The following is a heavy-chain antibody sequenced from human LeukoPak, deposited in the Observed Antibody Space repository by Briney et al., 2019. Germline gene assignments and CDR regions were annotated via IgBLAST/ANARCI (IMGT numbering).Heavy chain of an antibody. J-gene: IGHJ4*02. V-gene: IGHV3-11*01. CDR1: GFTFSDYY. CDR3: ARRTGDSYYFDY. D-gene: IGHD1-26*01. Sequence: GGSLRLSCAASGFTFSDYYMSWLRQAPGKGLEWVSYISSSGSTIYYADSVKGRFTISRDNAKNSLYLQMNSLRAEDTAVYHCARRTGDSYYFDYWGQGTLVTVSS. CDR2: ISSSGSTI.